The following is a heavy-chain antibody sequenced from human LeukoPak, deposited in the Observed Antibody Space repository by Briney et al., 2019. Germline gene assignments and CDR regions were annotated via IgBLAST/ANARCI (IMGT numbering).Heavy chain of an antibody. J-gene: IGHJ4*02. CDR2: IWYDGSNK. V-gene: IGHV3-33*01. D-gene: IGHD3-9*01. CDR1: GFTFSSYG. Sequence: GGSLRLSCAASGFTFSSYGMHWVRQAPGKGLEWVAVIWYDGSNKYYADSVKGRFTISRDNSKNTLYLQMNSLRAEDTAVYYCARGNYDILTGQVRLAYYFDYWGQGTLVTVSS. CDR3: ARGNYDILTGQVRLAYYFDY.